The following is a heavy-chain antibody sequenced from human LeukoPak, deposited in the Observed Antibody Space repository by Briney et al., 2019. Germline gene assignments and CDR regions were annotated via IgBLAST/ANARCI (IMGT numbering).Heavy chain of an antibody. Sequence: GGSLRLSCAASGFTVSSNYMSWVRQAPGKGLEWVSVIYSGGSTYYADSVKGRFTISRDNSKNTLYLQMNSLRAEDTAVYYCTSDRMLYAVNWGVSWFDPWGQGTLVIVSS. J-gene: IGHJ5*02. CDR2: IYSGGST. D-gene: IGHD2-8*01. CDR1: GFTVSSNY. CDR3: TSDRMLYAVNWGVSWFDP. V-gene: IGHV3-53*01.